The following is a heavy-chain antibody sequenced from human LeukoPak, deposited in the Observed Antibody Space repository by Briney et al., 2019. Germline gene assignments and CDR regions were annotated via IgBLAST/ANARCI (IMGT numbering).Heavy chain of an antibody. CDR2: IYYSGST. V-gene: IGHV4-59*01. CDR3: ARAGDEDDFDY. Sequence: PSETLSLTCTVSGGSISSYYWSWIRQPPGKGLEWIGYIYYSGSTNYNPSLKSRVTISVDTSKNQFSLKLSSVTAADTAVYYCARAGDEDDFDYWGQGTLVTVSS. J-gene: IGHJ4*02. CDR1: GGSISSYY.